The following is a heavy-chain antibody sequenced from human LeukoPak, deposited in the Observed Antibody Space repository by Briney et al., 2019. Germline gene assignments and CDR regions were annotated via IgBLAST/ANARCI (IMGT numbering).Heavy chain of an antibody. CDR2: IWYGGSNK. Sequence: GGSLRLSCAASGFTFSSYGMHWVRQAPGKGLEWVAVIWYGGSNKYYADSVKGRFTISRDNSKNTLYLQMNSLRAEDTAMYYCAKGGRSSGWYTVDYWGQGTLVTVSS. D-gene: IGHD6-19*01. V-gene: IGHV3-30*02. CDR3: AKGGRSSGWYTVDY. CDR1: GFTFSSYG. J-gene: IGHJ4*02.